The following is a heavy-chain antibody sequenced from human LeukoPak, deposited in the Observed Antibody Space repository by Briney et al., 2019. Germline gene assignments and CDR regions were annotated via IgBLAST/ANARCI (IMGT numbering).Heavy chain of an antibody. Sequence: SVKVSCKASGGTFSSYAISWVRQAPGQGLEWMGGIIPIFGTANYAQKFQGRVTITTDESTSTAYMELSSLRSEDTAVYYCARDRIAAAGRFDYWGQGTLVTVSS. CDR3: ARDRIAAAGRFDY. D-gene: IGHD6-13*01. CDR1: GGTFSSYA. CDR2: IIPIFGTA. J-gene: IGHJ4*02. V-gene: IGHV1-69*05.